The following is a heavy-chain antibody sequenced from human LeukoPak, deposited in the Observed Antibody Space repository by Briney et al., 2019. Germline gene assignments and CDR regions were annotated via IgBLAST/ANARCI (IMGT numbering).Heavy chain of an antibody. J-gene: IGHJ4*02. Sequence: GGSLRLSCAASGFTFSSYGMHWVRQAPGKGLEWVAFIRYDGSNKYYADSVKGRFTISRDNAHKSLYLQMNSLRAEDTALYFCASDTTYEATSGGAPTPGDYWGQGTLVIVSS. CDR2: IRYDGSNK. D-gene: IGHD2-15*01. CDR1: GFTFSSYG. CDR3: ASDTTYEATSGGAPTPGDY. V-gene: IGHV3-30*02.